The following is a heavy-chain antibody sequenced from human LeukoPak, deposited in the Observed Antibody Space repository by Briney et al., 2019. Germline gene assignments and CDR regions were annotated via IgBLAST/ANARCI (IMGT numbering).Heavy chain of an antibody. Sequence: GGSLRLSCAASGFTFSSYGMHWVRQAPGKGLEWVAAISYDGSNKYYADSVKGRFTISRDHSKNTLYLQMNSLRAEDTAVYYCARDTGSPTYYFDYWGQGTLVTVSS. D-gene: IGHD3-10*01. V-gene: IGHV3-30*03. CDR3: ARDTGSPTYYFDY. CDR1: GFTFSSYG. J-gene: IGHJ4*02. CDR2: ISYDGSNK.